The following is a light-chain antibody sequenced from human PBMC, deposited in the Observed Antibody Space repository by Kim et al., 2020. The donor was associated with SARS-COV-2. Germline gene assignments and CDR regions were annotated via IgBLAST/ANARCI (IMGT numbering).Light chain of an antibody. Sequence: QSIPISCTGSSGDVGGYACVAWYQQHPGKVPKLVIYDVINRPSGVSDRFSGSKSGNTASLTISGLQAEDEADYYCSSYTTRNTWVFGGGTQLTVL. CDR3: SSYTTRNTWV. V-gene: IGLV2-14*03. J-gene: IGLJ3*02. CDR2: DVI. CDR1: SGDVGGYAC.